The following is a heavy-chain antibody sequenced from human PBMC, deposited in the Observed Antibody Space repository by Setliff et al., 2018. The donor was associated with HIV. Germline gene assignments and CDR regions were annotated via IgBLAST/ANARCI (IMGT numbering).Heavy chain of an antibody. J-gene: IGHJ4*02. D-gene: IGHD3-10*01. CDR2: VDPKNGKT. CDR3: ATLDYYGSQTYNLALHY. CDR1: GYTFTDYY. V-gene: IGHV1-69-2*01. Sequence: GASVKVSCKASGYTFTDYYMHWVQQAPGKGLEWMGRVDPKNGKTLYAENLRGRITITADTSTDTAYMELNSLRSEDTAMYYCATLDYYGSQTYNLALHYWGQGTLVTVYS.